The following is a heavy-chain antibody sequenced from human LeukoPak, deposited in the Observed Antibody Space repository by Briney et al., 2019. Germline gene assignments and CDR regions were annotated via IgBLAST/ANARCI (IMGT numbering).Heavy chain of an antibody. CDR3: AREVCSGGSCVWFDP. CDR2: IYYSGST. J-gene: IGHJ5*02. V-gene: IGHV4-31*03. Sequence: SETLSLTCTVSGGSISSGGYYWSWIRQHPGRGLEWFGYIYYSGSTYYNPSLKSRVTISVDTSKNQFSLKLSSVTAADTAVYYCAREVCSGGSCVWFDPWGQGTLVTVSS. CDR1: GGSISSGGYY. D-gene: IGHD2-15*01.